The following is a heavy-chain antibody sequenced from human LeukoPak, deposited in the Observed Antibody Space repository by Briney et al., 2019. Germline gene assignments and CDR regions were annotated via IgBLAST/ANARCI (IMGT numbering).Heavy chain of an antibody. J-gene: IGHJ4*02. CDR2: ISSSGDST. Sequence: PGGSLRLSCAASGVTFSDYYMNWIRQAPGKGLEWVSYISSSGDSTYYTDSVKGRFTISRDNAKNSLYLQMNSLRAEDTAVYYCATRYSGTFYGGAHDSWGQGTLVTVSS. D-gene: IGHD1-26*01. V-gene: IGHV3-11*01. CDR3: ATRYSGTFYGGAHDS. CDR1: GVTFSDYY.